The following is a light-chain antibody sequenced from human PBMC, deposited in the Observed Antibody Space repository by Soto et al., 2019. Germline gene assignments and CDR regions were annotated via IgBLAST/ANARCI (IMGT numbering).Light chain of an antibody. CDR3: CSYAGSTNV. V-gene: IGLV2-23*03. CDR2: EGS. J-gene: IGLJ1*01. CDR1: SSDVGSYKF. Sequence: LAQPDRRSESPGQSITMPCTGTSSDVGSYKFVSWYQHHPGKAPKLMIYEGSKRPSGVSDRFSGSKSGNTASLTISGLQADDEADYYCCSYAGSTNVFGTGTKVTAL.